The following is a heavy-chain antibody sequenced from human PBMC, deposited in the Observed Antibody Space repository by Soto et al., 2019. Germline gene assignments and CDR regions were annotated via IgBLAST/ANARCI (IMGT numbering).Heavy chain of an antibody. CDR2: IVPIVDTS. J-gene: IGHJ4*02. V-gene: IGHV1-69*05. Sequence: GASVKVSCKTSGGTFSSYAISWVRQAPGQGLEWMGGIVPIVDTSTYAQKFQGRVTMTRDTSTSTVYMELSSLRSEDTAVYYCARVYCSGGSCYGIDYWGQGTLVTVSS. D-gene: IGHD2-15*01. CDR1: GGTFSSYA. CDR3: ARVYCSGGSCYGIDY.